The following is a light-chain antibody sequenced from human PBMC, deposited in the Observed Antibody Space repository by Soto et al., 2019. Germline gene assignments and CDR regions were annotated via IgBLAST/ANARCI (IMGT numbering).Light chain of an antibody. V-gene: IGKV3-20*01. Sequence: EIVLTQSPGTLSLSPGERATLSCRASQSVSSNYLVWYQRKPGQAPRLLIYGASNRATDIPNRFSGSGSGTDFTLTITRLEPEDFVVYYCQQYGSSPPTFGQGTKVEI. J-gene: IGKJ1*01. CDR2: GAS. CDR3: QQYGSSPPT. CDR1: QSVSSNY.